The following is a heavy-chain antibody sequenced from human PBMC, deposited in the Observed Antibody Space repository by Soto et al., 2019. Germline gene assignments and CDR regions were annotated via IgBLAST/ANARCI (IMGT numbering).Heavy chain of an antibody. D-gene: IGHD6-6*01. Sequence: ASVKVSCKASGGTFSSYAISWVRQAPGQGLEWMGGIIPIFGTANYAQKFQGRVTITADKSTSTAYMELSSLRSEDTAVYYCARAGIAARPSQLDYWGQGTLVTVSS. V-gene: IGHV1-69*06. CDR1: GGTFSSYA. CDR2: IIPIFGTA. CDR3: ARAGIAARPSQLDY. J-gene: IGHJ4*02.